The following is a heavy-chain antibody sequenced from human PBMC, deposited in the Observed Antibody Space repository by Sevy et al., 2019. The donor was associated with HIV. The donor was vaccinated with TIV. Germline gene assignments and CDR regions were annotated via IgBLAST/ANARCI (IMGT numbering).Heavy chain of an antibody. D-gene: IGHD3-22*01. Sequence: SETLSLTCTVSGGSISSSSYYWGWIRQPPGKGLEWIGSIYYSGSTYYNPSLKGRVTISVDTSKNQFSLKLSSVTAADTAVYYWARHPYYYDSSGYYYGKGDAFDIWGQGTMVTVSS. CDR1: GGSISSSSYY. J-gene: IGHJ3*02. V-gene: IGHV4-39*01. CDR2: IYYSGST. CDR3: ARHPYYYDSSGYYYGKGDAFDI.